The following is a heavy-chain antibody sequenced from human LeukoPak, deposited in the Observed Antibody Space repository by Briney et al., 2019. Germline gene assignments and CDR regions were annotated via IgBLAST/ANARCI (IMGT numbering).Heavy chain of an antibody. CDR3: ARGPLVVVAATLYWFDP. CDR2: INPNSGGT. D-gene: IGHD2-15*01. J-gene: IGHJ5*02. V-gene: IGHV1-2*02. CDR1: GYTFTGYY. Sequence: ASVKVSCKASGYTFTGYYMHWVRQAPGQGLEWMGWINPNSGGTNYAQKFQGRVTITRDTSISTAYMELSRLRSDDTAVYYCARGPLVVVAATLYWFDPWGQGTLVTVSS.